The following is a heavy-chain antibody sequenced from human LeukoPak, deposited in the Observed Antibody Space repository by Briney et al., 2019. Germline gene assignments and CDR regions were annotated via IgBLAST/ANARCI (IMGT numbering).Heavy chain of an antibody. CDR3: ARDEIERTVMGYYYYMDV. CDR2: IYTSGST. D-gene: IGHD4-17*01. J-gene: IGHJ6*03. V-gene: IGHV4-4*07. CDR1: GYSISSAYY. Sequence: RSSETLSLTCSVSGYSISSAYYWGWIRQPAGKGLEWIGRIYTSGSTNYNPSLKSRVTMSVDTSKNQFSLKLSSVTAADTAVYYCARDEIERTVMGYYYYMDVWGKGTTVTISS.